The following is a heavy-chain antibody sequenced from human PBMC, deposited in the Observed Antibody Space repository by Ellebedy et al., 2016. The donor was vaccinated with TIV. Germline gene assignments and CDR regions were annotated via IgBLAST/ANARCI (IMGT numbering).Heavy chain of an antibody. Sequence: AASVKVSCKASGYTFTTYGITWVRQAPGQRPEWMGWIGTYEGNTKYAQKLQGRVTMTRDTSTSTAYMELRSLRSDDTAVYYCARDRDGSSSSDFQHWGPGTLVTVSS. D-gene: IGHD6-6*01. CDR3: ARDRDGSSSSDFQH. V-gene: IGHV1-18*04. J-gene: IGHJ1*01. CDR2: IGTYEGNT. CDR1: GYTFTTYG.